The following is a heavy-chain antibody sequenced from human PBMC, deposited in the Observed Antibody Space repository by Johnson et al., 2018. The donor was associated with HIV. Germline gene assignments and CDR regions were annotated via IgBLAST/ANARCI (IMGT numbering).Heavy chain of an antibody. CDR3: AKDRTSAQSAFDI. CDR2: IYSGGST. CDR1: GFTFSSYA. J-gene: IGHJ3*02. Sequence: VQLVESGGGVVQPGGSLRLSCAASGFTFSSYAMSWVRQAPGKGLEWVSVIYSGGSTYYADSVKGRFTISRDNSKNTLYLQMNSLRAEDTAVYYCAKDRTSAQSAFDIWGQGTMVTVSS. D-gene: IGHD1-1*01. V-gene: IGHV3-23*03.